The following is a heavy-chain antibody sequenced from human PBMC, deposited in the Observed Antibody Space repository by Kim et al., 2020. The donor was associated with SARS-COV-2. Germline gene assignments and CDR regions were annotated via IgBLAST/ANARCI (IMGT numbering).Heavy chain of an antibody. CDR3: AREACGGYCANGVSPFDY. CDR1: GGSFSTYG. D-gene: IGHD2-8*01. CDR2: IIPIFNTA. Sequence: SVKVSCKASGGSFSTYGISWVRQAPGQGLEWMGGIIPIFNTANYAQKFQGRVTITADESTSTAYMELSNLRSDDTAVYYCAREACGGYCANGVSPFDYWGQGTLVTVSS. J-gene: IGHJ4*02. V-gene: IGHV1-69*13.